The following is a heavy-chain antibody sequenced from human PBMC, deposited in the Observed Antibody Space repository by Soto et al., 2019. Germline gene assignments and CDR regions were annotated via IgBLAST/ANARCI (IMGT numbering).Heavy chain of an antibody. J-gene: IGHJ4*02. V-gene: IGHV4-31*03. CDR1: GGSIRSGDFY. D-gene: IGHD3-9*01. CDR2: IHYSGST. CDR3: ARSRYYDILTGYPHPLYSFDS. Sequence: SETLSLTCTVSGGSIRSGDFYWSWIRQHPGKGLEWTGYIHYSGSTYHNPSLKSRVSMSVDASKNQFSLKLSSVTAADTAMYYCARSRYYDILTGYPHPLYSFDSWGPGTLVTVSS.